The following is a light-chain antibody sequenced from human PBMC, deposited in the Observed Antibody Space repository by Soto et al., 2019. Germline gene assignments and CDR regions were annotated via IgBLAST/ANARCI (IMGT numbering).Light chain of an antibody. J-gene: IGLJ2*01. CDR3: LSFDSSLSVV. CDR1: SSNIGAGYD. Sequence: QPVLTQPPSVSGAPGQRVNISCTGSSSNIGAGYDVHWYQQLPGRAPKLLIYGNTNRPSGVPDRFSGSKSGTSASLAITGLQAEDEADYYCLSFDSSLSVVFGGGTKLTVL. V-gene: IGLV1-40*01. CDR2: GNT.